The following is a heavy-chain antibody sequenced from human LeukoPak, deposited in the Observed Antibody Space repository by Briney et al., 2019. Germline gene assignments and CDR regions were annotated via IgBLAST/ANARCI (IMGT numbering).Heavy chain of an antibody. CDR2: ISGSGGST. Sequence: GGSLRLSCAASGFAFSSYAMSWVRQAPGKGLEWVSAISGSGGSTYYADSVKGRFTISRDNSKNTLYLQMNSLRAEDTAVYYCAKDYTGYDFWNWGQGTLVTVSS. V-gene: IGHV3-23*01. D-gene: IGHD3-3*01. CDR3: AKDYTGYDFWN. CDR1: GFAFSSYA. J-gene: IGHJ4*02.